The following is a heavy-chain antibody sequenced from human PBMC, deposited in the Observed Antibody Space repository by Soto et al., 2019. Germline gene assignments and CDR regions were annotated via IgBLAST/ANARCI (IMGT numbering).Heavy chain of an antibody. V-gene: IGHV1-8*01. D-gene: IGHD3-3*01. Sequence: QVQLVQSGAEVKKPGASVKVSCKASGYTFTSYDINWVRQATGQGLEWMGWMNPNSGSTGYAQKFQGRVTMTRNTSISTAYMELSSLRSEDTAVYYCARGYYDCWSGYYPALGYYYYGMDVWGQGTTVTVSS. CDR3: ARGYYDCWSGYYPALGYYYYGMDV. CDR2: MNPNSGST. J-gene: IGHJ6*02. CDR1: GYTFTSYD.